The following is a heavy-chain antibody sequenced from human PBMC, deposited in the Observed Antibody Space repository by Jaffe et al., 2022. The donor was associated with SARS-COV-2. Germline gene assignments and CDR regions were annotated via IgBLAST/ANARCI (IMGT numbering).Heavy chain of an antibody. V-gene: IGHV3-15*02. D-gene: IGHD3-16*01. J-gene: IGHJ4*02. CDR3: TTDVPFTGGGAIAY. CDR1: GFTFNNLW. CDR2: IKSIIDGGTT. Sequence: EVHLVESGGALVKPGGSLRLSCAGSGFTFNNLWMTWVRQAPGKGPEWVGRIKSIIDGGTTDYAAPVEGRFTISRDDSKSTLYLQMNSLKTDDTAVYYCTTDVPFTGGGAIAYWGQGTLVTVSS.